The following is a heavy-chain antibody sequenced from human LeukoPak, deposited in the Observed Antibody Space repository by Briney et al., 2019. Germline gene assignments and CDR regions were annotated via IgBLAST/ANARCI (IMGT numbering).Heavy chain of an antibody. J-gene: IGHJ6*03. CDR3: ARVEPLPIFGVAWHYYYYMDV. CDR1: GGSISSYY. Sequence: SETLSLTCTVSGGSISSYYWSWIRQPPGKGLEWIGEINHSGSTNYNPSLKSRVTISVDTSKNQFSLKLSSVTAADTAVYYCARVEPLPIFGVAWHYYYYMDVWGKGTTVTVSS. D-gene: IGHD3-3*01. V-gene: IGHV4-34*01. CDR2: INHSGST.